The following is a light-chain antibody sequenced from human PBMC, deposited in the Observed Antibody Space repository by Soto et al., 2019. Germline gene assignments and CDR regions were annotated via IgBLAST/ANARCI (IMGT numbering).Light chain of an antibody. CDR2: EVS. V-gene: IGLV2-14*01. CDR1: SSDVGGYNY. J-gene: IGLJ2*01. Sequence: SALTQPASVSGSPGQSITISCTATSSDVGGYNYVSWYQQHPGKAPKLMIYEVSNRPSGVSNRFSGSKSGNTASLTISGLQAEDEANYYCSSYTSSNTVVFGGGTKLTVL. CDR3: SSYTSSNTVV.